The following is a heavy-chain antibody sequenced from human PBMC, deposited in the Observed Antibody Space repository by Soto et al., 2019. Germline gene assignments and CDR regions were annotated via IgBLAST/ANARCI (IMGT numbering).Heavy chain of an antibody. CDR2: IYYSGST. CDR1: GGSISSSSYC. D-gene: IGHD2-2*01. J-gene: IGHJ6*02. CDR3: SVPDIVVVPAAKGGYGMDV. V-gene: IGHV4-39*01. Sequence: SETLSLTCTGSGGSISSSSYCLGWIRQPPGKGLEWIGRIYYSGSTYYNPSLKSRVNISVDTSKNQFSLKLSPVTAADTAVYYCSVPDIVVVPAAKGGYGMDVWGQGTTVTVSS.